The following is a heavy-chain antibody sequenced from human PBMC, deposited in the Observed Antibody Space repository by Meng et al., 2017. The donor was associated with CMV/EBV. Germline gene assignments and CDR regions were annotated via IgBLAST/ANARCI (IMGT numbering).Heavy chain of an antibody. CDR2: IYYSGST. Sequence: ESLKISCTVSGGSISSSSYYWGWIRQPPGKGLEWIGSIYYSGSTYYNPSLKSRVTISVDTSKNQLSLKLSSVTAADTAVYYCARDQGRGYSYGRDYYGMDVWGQGTTVTVSS. D-gene: IGHD5-18*01. CDR3: ARDQGRGYSYGRDYYGMDV. V-gene: IGHV4-39*07. CDR1: GGSISSSSYY. J-gene: IGHJ6*02.